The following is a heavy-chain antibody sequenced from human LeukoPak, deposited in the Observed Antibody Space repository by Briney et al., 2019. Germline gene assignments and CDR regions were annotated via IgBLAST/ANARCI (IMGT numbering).Heavy chain of an antibody. D-gene: IGHD6-19*01. CDR2: IPHNGSNQ. CDR1: GFTFSIYA. Sequence: GGSLRLSCAASGFTFSIYAIHWVRQAPGKGLEWVAGIPHNGSNQYYADSVKGRFTVSRDNSKNTLYLQMNSLRVEDTAVYYCVRDRGAAGWNYFDFWGQGTLVTVSS. J-gene: IGHJ4*02. CDR3: VRDRGAAGWNYFDF. V-gene: IGHV3-30*04.